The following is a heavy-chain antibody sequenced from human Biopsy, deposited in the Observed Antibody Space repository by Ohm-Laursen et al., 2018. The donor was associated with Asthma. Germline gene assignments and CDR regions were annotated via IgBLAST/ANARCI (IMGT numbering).Heavy chain of an antibody. D-gene: IGHD3-10*01. J-gene: IGHJ6*02. Sequence: VSSVTVSCKTSGYTFNSAGIIWVRQAPGQGLEWMGWISVYNGNTKVAQKLQDRVTMITDTSTSTAYMELRSLRSDDTAVYFCARAVDYSHYYGIDVWGQGTTVTVS. V-gene: IGHV1-18*01. CDR3: ARAVDYSHYYGIDV. CDR1: GYTFNSAG. CDR2: ISVYNGNT.